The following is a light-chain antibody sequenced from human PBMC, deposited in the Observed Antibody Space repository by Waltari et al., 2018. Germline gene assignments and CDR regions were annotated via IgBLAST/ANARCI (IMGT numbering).Light chain of an antibody. J-gene: IGKJ1*01. CDR1: QNISPW. V-gene: IGKV1-5*03. CDR2: NTS. Sequence: DIQMTQSPSTLSASVGDRVPTPCRASQNISPWLAWYQQKPGKAPILLIYNTSTLESGVPSRFGGSGSGTEFTLTITSLHPDDFATYSCQQYHNYSLTFGQGTRVEIK. CDR3: QQYHNYSLT.